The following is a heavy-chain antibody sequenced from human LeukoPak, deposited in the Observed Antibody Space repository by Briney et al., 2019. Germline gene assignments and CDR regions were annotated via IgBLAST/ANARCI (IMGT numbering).Heavy chain of an antibody. D-gene: IGHD5-18*01. V-gene: IGHV4-34*01. CDR1: GGSFSGYY. Sequence: PSETLSLTCAVYGGSFSGYYWSWIRQPPGKGLEWIGEINHSGSTNYNPPLKSRVTISVDTSKNQFSLKLSSVTAADTAVYYCARMTTWIQLWLRSNWFDPWGQGTLVTVSS. CDR2: INHSGST. J-gene: IGHJ5*02. CDR3: ARMTTWIQLWLRSNWFDP.